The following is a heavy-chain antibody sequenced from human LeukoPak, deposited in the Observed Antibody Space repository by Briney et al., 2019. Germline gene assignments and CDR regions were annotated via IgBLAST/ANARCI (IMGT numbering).Heavy chain of an antibody. CDR2: IDPNSGGT. CDR3: ARSSGYDYDGYFDY. CDR1: GYTFTGYY. J-gene: IGHJ4*02. V-gene: IGHV1-2*06. D-gene: IGHD5-12*01. Sequence: ASVKVSCKASGYTFTGYYMHWVRQAPGQGHEWMGRIDPNSGGTNYAQKFQGRVTMTRDTSISTAYMELSRLRSDDTAVYYCARSSGYDYDGYFDYWGQRTPVTVSS.